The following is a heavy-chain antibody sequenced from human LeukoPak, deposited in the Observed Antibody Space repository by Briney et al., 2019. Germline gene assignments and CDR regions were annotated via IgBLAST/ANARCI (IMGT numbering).Heavy chain of an antibody. CDR3: AKVMGHSITIFGVVIIGYFDY. Sequence: SETLSLTCTVSGGSISSYYWSWIRQPAGTALEWIGRIYTSGTITYNPSLKSRVTMSVDTSKNQFSLKLSSVTAEDTAVYYCAKVMGHSITIFGVVIIGYFDYWGQGTLVTVSS. V-gene: IGHV4-4*07. J-gene: IGHJ4*02. CDR1: GGSISSYY. CDR2: IYTSGTI. D-gene: IGHD3-3*01.